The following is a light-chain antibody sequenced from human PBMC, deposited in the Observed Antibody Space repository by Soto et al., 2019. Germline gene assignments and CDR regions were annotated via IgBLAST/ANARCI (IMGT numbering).Light chain of an antibody. V-gene: IGLV1-51*01. CDR1: SSNIGKNS. CDR3: ATWDLTLSAGVL. Sequence: QSVLTQPPSVSAAPGQRGSISCSGGSSNIGKNSVSWYQQLPATAPKLLIYDDHQRPSGIPDRFSASKSGTSATLDITGLHPADEADYYCATWDLTLSAGVLFGGGTKLTVL. J-gene: IGLJ2*01. CDR2: DDH.